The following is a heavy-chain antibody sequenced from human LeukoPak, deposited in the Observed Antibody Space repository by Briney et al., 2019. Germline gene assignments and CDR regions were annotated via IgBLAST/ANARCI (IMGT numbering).Heavy chain of an antibody. Sequence: GASVKVSCKASGYTFTSYGISWVRQAPGQGLEWMGWISAYNGNTNYAQKLQGRVTMTTDTSTSTACMELRSLRSDDTAVYYCAREAGTTGYYYGMDVWGQGTTVTVSS. CDR1: GYTFTSYG. D-gene: IGHD1-1*01. V-gene: IGHV1-18*01. CDR2: ISAYNGNT. J-gene: IGHJ6*02. CDR3: AREAGTTGYYYGMDV.